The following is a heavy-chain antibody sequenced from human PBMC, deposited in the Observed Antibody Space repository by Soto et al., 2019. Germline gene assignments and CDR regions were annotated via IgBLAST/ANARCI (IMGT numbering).Heavy chain of an antibody. CDR1: GYTFTTHG. CDR3: ARDIGYCRSGTCYREWFDP. J-gene: IGHJ5*02. CDR2: VRGDNGHT. Sequence: QVQLVQSGAEVKKPGASVKVSCKASGYTFTTHGISWVRQVPGQGLEWMGWVRGDNGHTNYAQSLQGRVTMTTDTSTKTADMELRSLRSDDTAVYYCARDIGYCRSGTCYREWFDPWGQGTLVTVSS. D-gene: IGHD2-15*01. V-gene: IGHV1-18*01.